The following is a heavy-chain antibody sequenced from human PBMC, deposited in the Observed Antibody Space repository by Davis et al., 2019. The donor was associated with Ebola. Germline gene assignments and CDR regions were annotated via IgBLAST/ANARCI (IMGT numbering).Heavy chain of an antibody. V-gene: IGHV3-33*01. CDR1: GFRFSDYG. CDR2: TWYDGSEK. J-gene: IGHJ6*02. Sequence: GESLKISCAASGFRFSDYGMHWVRQAPGKGLEWVAVTWYDGSEKYYADSVKGRFTISRDNSRNTVSLQMNSLRAEDSAVYYCARRILLDARGGVDVWGQGTMVTVSS. CDR3: ARRILLDARGGVDV. D-gene: IGHD2/OR15-2a*01.